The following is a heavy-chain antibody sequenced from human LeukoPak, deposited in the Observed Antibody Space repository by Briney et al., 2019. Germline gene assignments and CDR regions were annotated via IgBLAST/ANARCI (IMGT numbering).Heavy chain of an antibody. CDR2: ISSSSSTI. V-gene: IGHV3-48*01. CDR3: ARDGGTGTLGGWFDP. Sequence: GGSLRLSCAASGFTFSSYSMNWVRQAPGKGLEWVSYISSSSSTIYYADSVKGRFTISRDNAKNSLYLQMNSLRAEDTAVYYCARDGGTGTLGGWFDPWGQGTLVTVSS. CDR1: GFTFSSYS. D-gene: IGHD1-1*01. J-gene: IGHJ5*02.